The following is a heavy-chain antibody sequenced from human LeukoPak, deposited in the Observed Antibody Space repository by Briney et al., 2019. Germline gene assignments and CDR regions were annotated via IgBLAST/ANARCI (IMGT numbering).Heavy chain of an antibody. CDR3: ARRAINSVMFDY. Sequence: SETLSLTCTVSGGSISSYYWSWIRQPPGKGLEWIGYIYYSGSTNYNPSLKSRVTISVDTSKNQFSLKLSSATAADTAVYSCARRAINSVMFDYWGQGALVTVSS. D-gene: IGHD3-16*01. J-gene: IGHJ4*02. V-gene: IGHV4-59*08. CDR1: GGSISSYY. CDR2: IYYSGST.